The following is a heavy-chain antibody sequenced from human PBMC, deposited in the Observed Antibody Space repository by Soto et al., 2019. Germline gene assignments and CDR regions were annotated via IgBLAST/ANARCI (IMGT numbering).Heavy chain of an antibody. D-gene: IGHD3-22*01. J-gene: IGHJ4*02. CDR2: IKSKTDGGTT. CDR1: GFTFCNAW. V-gene: IGHV3-15*07. Sequence: PGGSLRLSCAASGFTFCNAWMNWVRQAPGKGLEWVGRIKSKTDGGTTDYAAPVKGRFTISRDDSKNTLYLQMNSLKTEDTAVYYCTTDPVTMIVVVPSSGWGQGTLVTVSS. CDR3: TTDPVTMIVVVPSSG.